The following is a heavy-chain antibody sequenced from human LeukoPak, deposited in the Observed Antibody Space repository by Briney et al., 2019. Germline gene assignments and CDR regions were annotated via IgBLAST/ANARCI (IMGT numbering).Heavy chain of an antibody. J-gene: IGHJ4*02. CDR3: AKGGDYDVLTGYYVSDY. CDR2: ITGGGSGI. CDR1: GFTFSNYA. V-gene: IGHV3-23*01. Sequence: PGASLRLSCAASGFTFSNYAMSWVRQAPGKGLEWVSAITGGGSGIYYADSMKSRFTISRDNSKNTLYLQINSRRAEDTAVYYCAKGGDYDVLTGYYVSDYWGQGTLVTVSS. D-gene: IGHD3-9*01.